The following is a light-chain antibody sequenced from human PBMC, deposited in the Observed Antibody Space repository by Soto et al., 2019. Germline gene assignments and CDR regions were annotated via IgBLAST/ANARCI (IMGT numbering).Light chain of an antibody. CDR1: QRVSSN. Sequence: EIVMTQSPATLSVSPGERATLSCRASQRVSSNLAWYQQKPGQAPRLLIYGASARAAGIPARFSGSGAGTDFALTSSSLQSEYFAVYCCQQYNEWPPLTFGGGTKVEIK. CDR2: GAS. V-gene: IGKV3-15*01. CDR3: QQYNEWPPLT. J-gene: IGKJ4*01.